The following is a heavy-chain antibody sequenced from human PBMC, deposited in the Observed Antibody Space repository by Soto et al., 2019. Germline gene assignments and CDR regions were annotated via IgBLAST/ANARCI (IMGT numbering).Heavy chain of an antibody. Sequence: PSETLSLTCAVYGGSFSGYYWSWIRQPPGKGLEWIGEINHSGGTNYNPSLKSRVTISVDTSKNQFSLKLSSVTAADTAVYYCALGYYYGMDVWGQGTTVTVSS. V-gene: IGHV4-34*01. CDR2: INHSGGT. CDR3: ALGYYYGMDV. CDR1: GGSFSGYY. J-gene: IGHJ6*02.